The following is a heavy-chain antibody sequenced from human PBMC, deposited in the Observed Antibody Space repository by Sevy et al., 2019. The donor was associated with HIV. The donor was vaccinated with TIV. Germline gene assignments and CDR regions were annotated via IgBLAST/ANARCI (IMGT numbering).Heavy chain of an antibody. CDR2: IWYDGSNK. D-gene: IGHD5-12*01. Sequence: GGSLRLSCAASGFTFSSYGMHWVRQAPGKGLEWVAVIWYDGSNKYYADSVKGRFTISRENSKNTLYLQMNSLSAEDTAVYYCAKDNFSRRRDGYNYLFDYWGQGTLVTVSS. CDR3: AKDNFSRRRDGYNYLFDY. V-gene: IGHV3-33*06. J-gene: IGHJ4*02. CDR1: GFTFSSYG.